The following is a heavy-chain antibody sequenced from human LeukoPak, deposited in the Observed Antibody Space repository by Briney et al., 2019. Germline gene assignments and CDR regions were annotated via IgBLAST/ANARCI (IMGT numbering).Heavy chain of an antibody. J-gene: IGHJ6*02. CDR1: GGTFISYA. CDR2: IIPIFSTA. CDR3: ARDDPGTSRYYYGMDV. D-gene: IGHD6-6*01. Sequence: ASVKVSCKASGGTFISYAISWVRQAPGQGLEWMGGIIPIFSTANYAQKFQGRVTITADESTSTAYMELSSLRSEDTAVYYCARDDPGTSRYYYGMDVWGQGTTVTVSS. V-gene: IGHV1-69*13.